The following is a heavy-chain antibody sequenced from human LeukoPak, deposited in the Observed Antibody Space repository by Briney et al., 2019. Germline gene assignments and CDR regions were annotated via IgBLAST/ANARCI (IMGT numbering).Heavy chain of an antibody. CDR2: ISSSSSYI. D-gene: IGHD2-15*01. CDR1: GFTFSSYS. J-gene: IGHJ6*03. Sequence: GGSLRLSCAASGFTFSSYSMNWVRQAPGKGLEWVSSISSSSSYIYYADSVKGRFTISRDNAKNSLYLQMNSLRAEDTAVYYCTRDRGYCSGGSCRDYYYMDVWGKGTTVTVSS. CDR3: TRDRGYCSGGSCRDYYYMDV. V-gene: IGHV3-21*03.